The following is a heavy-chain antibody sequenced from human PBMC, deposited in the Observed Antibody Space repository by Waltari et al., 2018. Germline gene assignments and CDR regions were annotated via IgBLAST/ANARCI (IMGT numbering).Heavy chain of an antibody. V-gene: IGHV3-74*01. CDR1: GFTFSTDW. J-gene: IGHJ4*02. CDR2: MNGDGCVI. CDR3: IRDAFGQNDF. Sequence: EVQLVESGGGLVQPGGSLRLSCTGSGFTFSTDWMHWVRQAPGKGLVWVSRMNGDGCVISYVDSVRGRFTISRDNAKSTLYLEMNSLRDDDTAMYHCIRDAFGQNDFWGQGTLVTVSS. D-gene: IGHD3-16*01.